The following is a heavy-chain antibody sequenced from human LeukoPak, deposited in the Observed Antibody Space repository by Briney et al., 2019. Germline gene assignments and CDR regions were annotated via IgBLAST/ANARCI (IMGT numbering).Heavy chain of an antibody. CDR2: INHSGST. D-gene: IGHD5-24*01. Sequence: ASETLSLTCAVYGGSFSGYYWSWIRQPPGKGLEWIGEINHSGSTNYNPSLKSRVTISVDTSKNQFSLKLSSVTAADTAVYYCARSSRWLQSRAFDYWGQGTLVTVSS. CDR1: GGSFSGYY. J-gene: IGHJ4*02. V-gene: IGHV4-34*01. CDR3: ARSSRWLQSRAFDY.